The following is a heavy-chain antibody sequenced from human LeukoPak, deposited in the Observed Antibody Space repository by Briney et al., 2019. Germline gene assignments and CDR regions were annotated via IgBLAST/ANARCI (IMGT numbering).Heavy chain of an antibody. V-gene: IGHV3-7*04. Sequence: GGSLRLSCAASGFTFSRNWMSWVRQAPGKGPEWVANIKQDGSEKYYVDSVKGRFTISRDNAKNSLYLQMSSLRAEDTAVYYCARDGVAATHFDYWGQGTLVTVSS. J-gene: IGHJ4*02. CDR1: GFTFSRNW. D-gene: IGHD2-15*01. CDR3: ARDGVAATHFDY. CDR2: IKQDGSEK.